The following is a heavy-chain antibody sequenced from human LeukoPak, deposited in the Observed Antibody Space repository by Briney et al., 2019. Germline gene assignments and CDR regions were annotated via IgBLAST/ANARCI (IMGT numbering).Heavy chain of an antibody. Sequence: GGTLRLSCAASGFTFSSYVMSWVRQAPGKGLEWASAISGSGGSTYYADSVKGRFTISRDNSKNTLYLQMNSLRAEDTAVYYCAKDRRIAAAGTFYDYWGQGTLVTVSS. D-gene: IGHD6-13*01. CDR3: AKDRRIAAAGTFYDY. V-gene: IGHV3-23*01. J-gene: IGHJ4*02. CDR1: GFTFSSYV. CDR2: ISGSGGST.